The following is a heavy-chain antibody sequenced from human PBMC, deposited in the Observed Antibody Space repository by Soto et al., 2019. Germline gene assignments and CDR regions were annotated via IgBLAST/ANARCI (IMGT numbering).Heavy chain of an antibody. CDR2: INAGNGNT. CDR1: GYTFTSYA. Sequence: ASVKVSCKASGYTFTSYAMHWVRQAPGQRLEWMGWINAGNGNTKYSQKFQGRVTITRDTSASTAYMELSSLRSEDTAVYYCSTLYYDFWSGTDYYYGMDVWSQGTTVTAAS. V-gene: IGHV1-3*01. D-gene: IGHD3-3*01. J-gene: IGHJ6*02. CDR3: STLYYDFWSGTDYYYGMDV.